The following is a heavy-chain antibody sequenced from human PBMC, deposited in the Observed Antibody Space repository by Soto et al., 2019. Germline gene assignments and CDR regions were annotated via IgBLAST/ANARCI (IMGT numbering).Heavy chain of an antibody. CDR2: IYYSGST. D-gene: IGHD1-1*01. V-gene: IGHV4-59*01. J-gene: IGHJ4*02. Sequence: SETLSLTCTVSGGSISSYYWSWIRQPPGKGLEWIGYIYYSGSTNYNPSLKSRVTISVDTSKNQFSLKLSSVTAADTAVYYCARVTGKRVTTFDYWGQGTLVTVSS. CDR3: ARVTGKRVTTFDY. CDR1: GGSISSYY.